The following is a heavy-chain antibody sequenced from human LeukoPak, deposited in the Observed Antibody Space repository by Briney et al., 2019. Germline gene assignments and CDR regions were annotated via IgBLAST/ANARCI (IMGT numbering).Heavy chain of an antibody. CDR1: GFTFSNFW. CDR2: IRFDGSEK. V-gene: IGHV3-7*01. D-gene: IGHD3-3*01. J-gene: IGHJ4*02. Sequence: GGSLRLSCAASGFTFSNFWMSWVRQAPGKGLEWVANIRFDGSEKYYVDSVKGRFTMSRDNAKNSLYLQMNSLRAEDTAVYYCARSYYDFWSGYYTHYFDYWGQGTLVTVSS. CDR3: ARSYYDFWSGYYTHYFDY.